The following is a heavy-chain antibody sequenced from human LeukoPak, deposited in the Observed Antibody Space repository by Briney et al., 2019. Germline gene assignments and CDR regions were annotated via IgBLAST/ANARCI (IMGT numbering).Heavy chain of an antibody. D-gene: IGHD3-16*02. Sequence: GGSLRLSCAASGFTFSNSAMSWVRQAPGKGLEWVSTLSGSGITTYYADSVKGRFTISRDNSKNTLYLQMNSLRAEDTAVYYCAKALMITFGGVIVPLDYWGQGTLVTVSS. CDR3: AKALMITFGGVIVPLDY. CDR1: GFTFSNSA. V-gene: IGHV3-23*01. J-gene: IGHJ4*02. CDR2: LSGSGITT.